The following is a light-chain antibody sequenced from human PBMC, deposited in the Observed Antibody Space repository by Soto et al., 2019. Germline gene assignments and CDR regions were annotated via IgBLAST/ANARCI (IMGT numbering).Light chain of an antibody. J-gene: IGKJ2*01. V-gene: IGKV3-20*01. CDR1: HSVSSTY. CDR3: QQYGSSPPYT. Sequence: EIVLTQSPGTLSLSPGERATLSCRASHSVSSTYLAWYQQKPGQAPRLLIYGASSRATGIPDRFSGSGSGTAFTLTISRLEPEDVSVYYCQQYGSSPPYTFGQGTKLEIK. CDR2: GAS.